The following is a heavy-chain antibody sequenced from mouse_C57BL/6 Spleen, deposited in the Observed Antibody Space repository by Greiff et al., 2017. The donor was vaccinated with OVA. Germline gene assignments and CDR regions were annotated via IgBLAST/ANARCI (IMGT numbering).Heavy chain of an antibody. Sequence: EVKLMESEGGLVQPGSSMKLSCTASGFTFSDYYMAWVRQVPEKGLEWVANINYDGSSTYYLDSLKSRFIISRDNAKNILYLQMSSLKSEDTATYYCARQIYYGYDGYYFDYWGQGTTLTVSS. J-gene: IGHJ2*01. CDR2: INYDGSST. V-gene: IGHV5-16*01. CDR3: ARQIYYGYDGYYFDY. D-gene: IGHD2-2*01. CDR1: GFTFSDYY.